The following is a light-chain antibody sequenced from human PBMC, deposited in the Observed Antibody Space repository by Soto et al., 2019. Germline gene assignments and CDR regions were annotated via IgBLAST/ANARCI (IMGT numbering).Light chain of an antibody. CDR2: GAS. Sequence: ETVMTQSPATLSVSPGERATLSCRASQSISSDLAWYQQKPGQAPRLLIYGASTTATGIPGRFSGSGSGREFTLTISSLQSEDFAVYYCQQYYNWPPYTFGQGTKLQIE. J-gene: IGKJ2*01. CDR1: QSISSD. CDR3: QQYYNWPPYT. V-gene: IGKV3-15*01.